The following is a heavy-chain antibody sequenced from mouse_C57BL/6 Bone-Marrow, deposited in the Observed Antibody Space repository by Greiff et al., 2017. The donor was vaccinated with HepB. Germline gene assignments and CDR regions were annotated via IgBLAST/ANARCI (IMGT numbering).Heavy chain of an antibody. CDR3: ARDNRFAY. CDR2: ISAGGGYT. V-gene: IGHV5-4*01. Sequence: EVQLVESGGGLVKPGGSLKLSCAASGFTFSSYAMSWVRQTPEKRLEWVATISAGGGYTYYPENVKGRFTISRDKAKNTLYLQMSHLKSEDTAMYYCARDNRFAYWGQGTLVTVSA. J-gene: IGHJ3*01. CDR1: GFTFSSYA.